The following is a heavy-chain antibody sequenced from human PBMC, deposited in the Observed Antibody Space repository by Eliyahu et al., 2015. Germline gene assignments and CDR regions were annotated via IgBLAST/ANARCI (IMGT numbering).Heavy chain of an antibody. J-gene: IGHJ5*02. CDR2: ISSSSSYI. CDR1: GFTFSSYS. V-gene: IGHV3-21*01. D-gene: IGHD1-7*01. CDR3: ARDWGGWNSRFGFDP. Sequence: EVQLVESGGGLVXPGGSLRLSCAASGFTFSSYSMNWVRQAPGKGLEWVSSISSSSSYIYYADSVKCRFTISRDNAKNSLYLQMNSLRAEDTAVYYCARDWGGWNSRFGFDPWGQGTLVTVSS.